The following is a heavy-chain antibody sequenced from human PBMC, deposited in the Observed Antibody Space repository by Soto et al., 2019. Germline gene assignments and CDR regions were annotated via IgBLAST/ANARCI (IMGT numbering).Heavy chain of an antibody. D-gene: IGHD5-18*01. CDR3: ARGYSYTQPVFDY. CDR2: IYSSGST. J-gene: IGHJ4*02. CDR1: GFTVSNNY. Sequence: GGSLRLSCAASGFTVSNNYMTWVRQAPGKGLEWVSFIYSSGSTYYADSVKGRFTISRDNFKNTLYLQTNSLRAEDTAVYYCARGYSYTQPVFDYWGLGTLVTVSS. V-gene: IGHV3-53*01.